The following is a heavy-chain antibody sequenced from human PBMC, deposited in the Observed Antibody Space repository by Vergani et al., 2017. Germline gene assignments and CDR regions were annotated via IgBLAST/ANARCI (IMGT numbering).Heavy chain of an antibody. D-gene: IGHD2-15*01. CDR3: ARSPYCSGGSCYLAIPFDY. V-gene: IGHV1-69*01. Sequence: QVQLVQSGAEVKKPGSSVKVSCKASGGTFSSYAISWVRQAPGQGLEWMGGIIPIFGTANYAQKFQGRVTITADESTSTAYMELSSLRSEDTAVYYCARSPYCSGGSCYLAIPFDYWGQGTLVTGSS. CDR2: IIPIFGTA. J-gene: IGHJ4*02. CDR1: GGTFSSYA.